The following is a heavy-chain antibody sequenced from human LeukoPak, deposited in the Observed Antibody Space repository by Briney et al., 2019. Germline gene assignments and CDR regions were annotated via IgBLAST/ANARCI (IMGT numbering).Heavy chain of an antibody. V-gene: IGHV6-1*01. CDR3: ARVSNSSGWYLDY. Sequence: SQTLSLTCAISGDTFSSNSAAWNWMRQSPSRGLEWLVRTYYRSKWYNDYAVSVKSRITINPDTSKNQFSLQLYSVTPEDTAVYYCARVSNSSGWYLDYWGQGTLVTVSS. CDR2: TYYRSKWYN. D-gene: IGHD6-19*01. CDR1: GDTFSSNSAA. J-gene: IGHJ4*02.